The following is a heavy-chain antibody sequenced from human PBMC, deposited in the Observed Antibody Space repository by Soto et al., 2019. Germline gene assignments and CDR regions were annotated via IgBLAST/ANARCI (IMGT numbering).Heavy chain of an antibody. CDR1: GYTFTGYF. CDR3: ARGGQTNWKVPYFDY. D-gene: IGHD1-20*01. Sequence: QVQLVQSGAEVKEPGASVKVSCKASGYTFTGYFLHWLRQAPGQGLEWMGWINPNTGDTNYAENFQGWVTMTRDTSFSTAYLDLRSLTSDDTAVYYCARGGQTNWKVPYFDYWGQGTLVTVSS. V-gene: IGHV1-2*04. CDR2: INPNTGDT. J-gene: IGHJ4*02.